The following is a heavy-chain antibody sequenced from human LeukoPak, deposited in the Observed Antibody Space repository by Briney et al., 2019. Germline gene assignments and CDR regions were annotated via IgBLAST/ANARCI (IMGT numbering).Heavy chain of an antibody. CDR2: IYHSGST. Sequence: SESLSLTCTVSGGSISIYYWSWIRQPPGKGLEWIGYIYHSGSTYYNPSLKSRVTISVDRSKNQFSLRLSSVTAADTAVYYCARADSSGYRYWGQGTLVTVSS. V-gene: IGHV4-59*12. CDR1: GGSISIYY. J-gene: IGHJ4*02. CDR3: ARADSSGYRY. D-gene: IGHD3-22*01.